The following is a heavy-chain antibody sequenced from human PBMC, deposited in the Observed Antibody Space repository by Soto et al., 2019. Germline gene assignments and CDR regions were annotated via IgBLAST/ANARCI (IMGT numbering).Heavy chain of an antibody. CDR1: GFTFSDHY. J-gene: IGHJ4*02. D-gene: IGHD1-26*01. CDR2: IRNKANSYNT. Sequence: EVQLVESGGGLVQPGGSLRLSCAASGFTFSDHYMDWVRQAPGKGLEWVGSIRNKANSYNTEYAASVKCIFTISRDDSRNSLYMQMNSLKTEDTAVFYCARYSGSYSRGLDYWGQGTPVIVSS. CDR3: ARYSGSYSRGLDY. V-gene: IGHV3-72*01.